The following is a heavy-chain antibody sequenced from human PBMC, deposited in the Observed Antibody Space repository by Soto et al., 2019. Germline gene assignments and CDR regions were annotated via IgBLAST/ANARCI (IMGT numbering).Heavy chain of an antibody. D-gene: IGHD1-7*01. J-gene: IGHJ6*02. Sequence: GGSLRLSCAASGFTFSSYGMHWVRQAPGKGLEWVAVISYDGSNRYYADSVKGRFTISRDNSKNTLYLQMNSLRAEDTAVYYCAKDRNWNYTHYYYYGMDVWGQGTTVTVSS. CDR3: AKDRNWNYTHYYYYGMDV. CDR2: ISYDGSNR. CDR1: GFTFSSYG. V-gene: IGHV3-30*18.